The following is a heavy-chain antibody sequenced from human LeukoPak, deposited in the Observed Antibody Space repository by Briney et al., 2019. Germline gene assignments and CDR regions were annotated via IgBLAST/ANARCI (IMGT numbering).Heavy chain of an antibody. CDR2: VNHRGTT. CDR3: ARDPTTVVTLPYYFDF. V-gene: IGHV4-34*01. Sequence: SETLSLTCAVYGGSFTGHHWNWIRQSAGKGLEWIGEVNHRGTTNYNPSLKSRVTISVDTSKNQFFLKLTSVTAADTAVYHCARDPTTVVTLPYYFDFWGQGTLVSVSS. CDR1: GGSFTGHH. J-gene: IGHJ4*02. D-gene: IGHD4-23*01.